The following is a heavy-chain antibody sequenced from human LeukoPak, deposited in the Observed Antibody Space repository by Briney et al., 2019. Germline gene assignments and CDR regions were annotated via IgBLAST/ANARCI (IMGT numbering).Heavy chain of an antibody. CDR3: ARHFTLVNSPWSY. Sequence: SETLSLTCTVSGGSISSSSYYWGWIRQPPGKGLEWIGSIYYSGNTYYNPSLKSRVTISVDTSKNEFSLKLSSVTAADTAVYYCARHFTLVNSPWSYWGQGTLVTVSS. CDR2: IYYSGNT. V-gene: IGHV4-39*01. J-gene: IGHJ4*02. CDR1: GGSISSSSYY. D-gene: IGHD1-1*01.